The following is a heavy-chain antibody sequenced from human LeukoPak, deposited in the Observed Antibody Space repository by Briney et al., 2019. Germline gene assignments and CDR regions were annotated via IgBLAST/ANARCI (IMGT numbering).Heavy chain of an antibody. CDR1: GFSFSTYT. Sequence: GGSLRLSCVASGFSFSTYTMVWVRQAPGKGLEWVSSISSSSSYIFNADSVKGRFTISRDNAKNSLYLQMNSLRAEDTAVYYCARTLTLDAFDIWGQGTMVTVSS. J-gene: IGHJ3*02. CDR2: ISSSSSYI. CDR3: ARTLTLDAFDI. V-gene: IGHV3-21*01.